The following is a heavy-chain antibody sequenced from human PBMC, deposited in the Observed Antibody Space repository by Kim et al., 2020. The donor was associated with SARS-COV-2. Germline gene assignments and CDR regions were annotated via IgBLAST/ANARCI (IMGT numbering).Heavy chain of an antibody. Sequence: SETLSLTCAVYGGSFSGYYWSWIRQPPGKGLEWIGEINHSGSTNYNPSLKSRVTISVDTSKNQFSLKLSSVTAADTAVYYCARERRYGGLYDFWSGYYQKTPAVPLKRTYGMDVWGQGTTVTVSS. D-gene: IGHD3-3*01. CDR2: INHSGST. J-gene: IGHJ6*02. V-gene: IGHV4-34*01. CDR1: GGSFSGYY. CDR3: ARERRYGGLYDFWSGYYQKTPAVPLKRTYGMDV.